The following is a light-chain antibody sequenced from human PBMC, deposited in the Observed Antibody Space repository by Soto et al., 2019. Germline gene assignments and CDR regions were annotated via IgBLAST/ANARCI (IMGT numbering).Light chain of an antibody. V-gene: IGLV1-40*01. CDR2: GNT. CDR1: SSNIGSTYD. J-gene: IGLJ1*01. Sequence: QSVLTQPPSVSGAPGQRVTISCTVSSSNIGSTYDVQWYQQLPGTAPKLLIHGNTNRPSGVPDRFSGSKSGTSASLAITGLQADDESYYYCQSYDDSLIFHYVFGTGTNVTVL. CDR3: QSYDDSLIFHYV.